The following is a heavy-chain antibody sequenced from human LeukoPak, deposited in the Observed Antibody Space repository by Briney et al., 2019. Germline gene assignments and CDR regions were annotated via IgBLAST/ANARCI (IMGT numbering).Heavy chain of an antibody. V-gene: IGHV4-39*01. CDR3: ARVNDYVWGSYRWYIDY. D-gene: IGHD3-16*02. Sequence: PSETLSLTCTVSGGSISSSSYYWGWIRQPPGKGLEWIGSIYYSGSTYYNPSLKSRVTISVDTSKNQFSLKLSSVTAADTAVYYCARVNDYVWGSYRWYIDYWGQGTLVTVSS. J-gene: IGHJ4*02. CDR1: GGSISSSSYY. CDR2: IYYSGST.